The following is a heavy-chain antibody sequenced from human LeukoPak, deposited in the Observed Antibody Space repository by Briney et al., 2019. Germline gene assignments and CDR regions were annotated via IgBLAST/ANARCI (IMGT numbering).Heavy chain of an antibody. V-gene: IGHV1-18*01. CDR1: GYTFASYG. CDR2: ISAYNGNT. D-gene: IGHD2-2*01. CDR3: ARDSFTCSSTSCYQGDY. Sequence: APVKVSCKASGYTFASYGISWVRQAPGQGLEWMGWISAYNGNTNYAQKLQGRVTMTTDTSTSTAYMELRSLRSDDTAVYYCARDSFTCSSTSCYQGDYWGQGTLVTVSS. J-gene: IGHJ4*02.